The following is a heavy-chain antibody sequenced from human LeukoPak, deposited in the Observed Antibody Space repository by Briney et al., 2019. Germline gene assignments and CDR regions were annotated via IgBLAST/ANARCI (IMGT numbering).Heavy chain of an antibody. V-gene: IGHV3-23*01. CDR2: ISGTGGST. Sequence: GGSLRLSCAASGFTFSNYAMSWVRQAPGKGLEWVGGISGTGGSTHYADSVKGRFTISRDNSKNTAYLQMRNLRVEHTAVYYCAKVVAGNIDYYFDYWGQGILVAVSS. D-gene: IGHD2/OR15-2a*01. CDR3: AKVVAGNIDYYFDY. CDR1: GFTFSNYA. J-gene: IGHJ4*02.